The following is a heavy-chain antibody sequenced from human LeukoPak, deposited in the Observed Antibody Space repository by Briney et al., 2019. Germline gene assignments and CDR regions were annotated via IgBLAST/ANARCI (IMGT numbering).Heavy chain of an antibody. CDR3: AKVFSVVVVAANFDY. J-gene: IGHJ4*02. D-gene: IGHD2-15*01. CDR2: ISYDGSNK. Sequence: GGSLRLSCAASGFTFSSYGMHWVRQAPGKGLEWVAVISYDGSNKYYADSVKGRFTISRDNSKNTLYLQMNSLRAEDTAVYYCAKVFSVVVVAANFDYWGQGTLVTVSS. CDR1: GFTFSSYG. V-gene: IGHV3-30*18.